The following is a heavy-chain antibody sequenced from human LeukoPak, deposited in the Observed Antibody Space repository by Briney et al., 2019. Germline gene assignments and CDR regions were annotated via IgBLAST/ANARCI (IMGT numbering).Heavy chain of an antibody. J-gene: IGHJ4*02. CDR2: IYYSGST. CDR3: ARRPNHGDDGGHYFDY. V-gene: IGHV4-39*01. CDR1: GGSISSSNYY. D-gene: IGHD4-17*01. Sequence: SETLSLTCTVSGGSISSSNYYWGWIRQPPGKGLEWNGSIYYSGSTYYNPSLKSRVTISVDTSKNQFSLKLSSVTAADTAVYYCARRPNHGDDGGHYFDYWGQGTLVTVSS.